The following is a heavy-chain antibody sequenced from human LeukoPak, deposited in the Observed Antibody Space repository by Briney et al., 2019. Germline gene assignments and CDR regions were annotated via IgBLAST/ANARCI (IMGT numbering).Heavy chain of an antibody. Sequence: ASVKVSCKASGYTFTSYGISWVRQAPGQGLEWMGWISAYNGNTHCAQKLQGRVTMTADTSTSTVYMELRSLRSDDTAVYYCARGSPPRRNYDSRGYYSYYFDYWGQGTLVTVSS. J-gene: IGHJ4*02. D-gene: IGHD3-22*01. CDR1: GYTFTSYG. V-gene: IGHV1-18*01. CDR2: ISAYNGNT. CDR3: ARGSPPRRNYDSRGYYSYYFDY.